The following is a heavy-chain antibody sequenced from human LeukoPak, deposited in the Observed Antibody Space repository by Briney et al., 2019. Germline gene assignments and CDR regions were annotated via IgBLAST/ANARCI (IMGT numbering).Heavy chain of an antibody. D-gene: IGHD1-1*01. Sequence: GESLKISCQVSGYIFTHYWIGWVRQMPGKGLESMGIIYPADSDTTYSPSFQGQVTISADKSIDTVYLQWSSLKASDTAMYYCARLEGLSDDYWGLGTLVIVSS. CDR3: ARLEGLSDDY. V-gene: IGHV5-51*01. J-gene: IGHJ4*02. CDR1: GYIFTHYW. CDR2: IYPADSDT.